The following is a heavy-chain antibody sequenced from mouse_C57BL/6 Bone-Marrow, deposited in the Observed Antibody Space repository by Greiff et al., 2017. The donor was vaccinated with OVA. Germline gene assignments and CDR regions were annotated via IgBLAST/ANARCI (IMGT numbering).Heavy chain of an antibody. CDR3: ARGGDPFAY. CDR1: GYTFTSYW. CDR2: IYPGSGST. Sequence: QVQLQQPGAELVKPGASVKMSCKASGYTFTSYWITWVKQSPGQGLEWIGDIYPGSGSTYYNEKFKGKATLTVDTSSSTAYMQLRSLTSEDSAVCYCARGGDPFAYWGQGTLVTVSA. J-gene: IGHJ3*01. D-gene: IGHD2-13*01. V-gene: IGHV1-55*01.